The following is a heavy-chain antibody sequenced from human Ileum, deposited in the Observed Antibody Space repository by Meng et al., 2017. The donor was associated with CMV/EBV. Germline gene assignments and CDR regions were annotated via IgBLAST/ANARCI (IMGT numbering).Heavy chain of an antibody. CDR2: ISGSGDSA. Sequence: GESLKISCAASGFTFSSFAMTWVRQAPGKGLEWVSAISGSGDSAYYADSVKGRFTMSRDNSKNTLYLQMNSLRADDTATYYCARHRLGSSYNSFDYWGQGTLVTVSS. CDR1: GFTFSSFA. D-gene: IGHD3-10*01. CDR3: ARHRLGSSYNSFDY. J-gene: IGHJ4*02. V-gene: IGHV3-23*01.